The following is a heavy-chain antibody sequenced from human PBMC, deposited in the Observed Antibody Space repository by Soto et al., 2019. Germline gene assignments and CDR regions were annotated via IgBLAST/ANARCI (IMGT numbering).Heavy chain of an antibody. V-gene: IGHV4-34*01. J-gene: IGHJ5*02. CDR3: ASLGYGSGDSCPLTYP. Sequence: QVQLQQWGAGLLKPSETLSLTCAVYGGSFSGYYWSWIRQPPGKGLEWIGEINHSGSTNYNPSLKRRVTISVVTSKNQFSLQLSSVTAADTAVYYCASLGYGSGDSCPLTYPWGQGTLVTVSS. CDR2: INHSGST. CDR1: GGSFSGYY. D-gene: IGHD2-15*01.